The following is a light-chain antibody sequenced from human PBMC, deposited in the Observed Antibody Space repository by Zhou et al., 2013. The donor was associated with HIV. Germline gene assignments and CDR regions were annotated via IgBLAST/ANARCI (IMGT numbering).Light chain of an antibody. CDR1: QSISSA. J-gene: IGKJ4*01. CDR3: QQSSTTHLT. V-gene: IGKV1-39*01. Sequence: DIPLTQSPSSLSASVGDRVTITCRASQSISSALNWYQQKPGKAPKLLIYATSNLASGVPSRFSGGGSGADFTLTISSLRPEDVATYYCQQSSTTHLTFGGGTKVELK. CDR2: ATS.